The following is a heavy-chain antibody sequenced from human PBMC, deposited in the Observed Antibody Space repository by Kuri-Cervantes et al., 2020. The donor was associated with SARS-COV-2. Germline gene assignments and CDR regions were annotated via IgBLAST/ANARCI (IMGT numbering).Heavy chain of an antibody. CDR1: GYMFGGYH. Sequence: ASVKVSCKASGYMFGGYHMHWVRQAPGQGLEWMGWVQSDIGGTNYPQKFQGRVTMTRDTSTRTVYLELSDLRSDDTAVYYCAREMREEGIRGLDIWGQGTMVTVSS. J-gene: IGHJ3*02. CDR2: VQSDIGGT. CDR3: AREMREEGIRGLDI. V-gene: IGHV1-2*02. D-gene: IGHD3-10*01.